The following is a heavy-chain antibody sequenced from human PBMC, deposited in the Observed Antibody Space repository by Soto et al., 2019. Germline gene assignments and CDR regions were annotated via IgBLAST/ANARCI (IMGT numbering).Heavy chain of an antibody. V-gene: IGHV4-4*02. D-gene: IGHD6-19*01. CDR2: IYHSGST. Sequence: SETLSLTCAVSGGSISSSNWWSWVRQPPGKGLEWIGEIYHSGSTNYNPSLKSRVTISVDKSKNQFSLKLSSVTAADTAVYYCAVPTGITVTGHDDWGQGALVTVSS. J-gene: IGHJ4*02. CDR1: GGSISSSNW. CDR3: AVPTGITVTGHDD.